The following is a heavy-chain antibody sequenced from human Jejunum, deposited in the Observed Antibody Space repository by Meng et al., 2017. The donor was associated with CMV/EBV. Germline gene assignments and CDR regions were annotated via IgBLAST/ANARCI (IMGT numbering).Heavy chain of an antibody. Sequence: GDSMSSSTYYWGWIRQTQGEGLEWIGSVSKSGTNYYNPSLRGRVAMSIDTSKQQFSLNLESLTAADTAVYFCARVRYSSTSEMDYWGQGTLVTVSS. CDR2: VSKSGTN. J-gene: IGHJ4*02. CDR3: ARVRYSSTSEMDY. D-gene: IGHD6-6*01. CDR1: GDSMSSSTYY. V-gene: IGHV4-39*07.